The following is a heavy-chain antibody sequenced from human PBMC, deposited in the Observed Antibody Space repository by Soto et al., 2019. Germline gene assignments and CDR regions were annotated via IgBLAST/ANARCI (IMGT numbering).Heavy chain of an antibody. CDR1: GGSISSGDYY. CDR3: ARETNVEGPNNWFDP. V-gene: IGHV4-30-4*01. J-gene: IGHJ5*02. Sequence: SETLSLTYTVSGGSISSGDYYWSWIRQPPGKGLEWIGYIYYSGSTYYNPSLKSRVTISVDTSKNQFSLKLSSVTAADTAVYYCARETNVEGPNNWFDPWGQGTLVTVSS. CDR2: IYYSGST.